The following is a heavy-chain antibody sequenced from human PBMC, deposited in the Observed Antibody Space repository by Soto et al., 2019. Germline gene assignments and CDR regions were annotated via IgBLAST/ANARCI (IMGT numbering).Heavy chain of an antibody. Sequence: PGGSLRLSCAASGFTFSSYWMSWVRQAPGKGLEWVANIKQDGSEKYYVDSVKGRFTISRDNAKNSLYLQMNSLRAEDTAVYYCARRGYSYGFHFRGGYYFDYWGQGTLVTVSS. V-gene: IGHV3-7*05. CDR1: GFTFSSYW. D-gene: IGHD5-18*01. J-gene: IGHJ4*02. CDR2: IKQDGSEK. CDR3: ARRGYSYGFHFRGGYYFDY.